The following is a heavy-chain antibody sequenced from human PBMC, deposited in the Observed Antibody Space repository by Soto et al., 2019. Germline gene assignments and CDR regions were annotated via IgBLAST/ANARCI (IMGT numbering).Heavy chain of an antibody. J-gene: IGHJ3*01. CDR3: ARRNPFDF. CDR1: GLTCSEYS. Sequence: PGGSRTVSCAAWGLTCSEYSTNWIRQTPGKGLEWVSYISSSSSTIYYADSVKGRFTISRDNAKNSLYLQMNSLRAEDMPVYYCARRNPFDFWGQRKRVTV. V-gene: IGHV3-11*01. CDR2: ISSSSSTI.